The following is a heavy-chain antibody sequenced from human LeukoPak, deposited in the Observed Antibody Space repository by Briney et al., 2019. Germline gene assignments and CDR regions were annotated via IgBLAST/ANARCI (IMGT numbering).Heavy chain of an antibody. CDR3: ARDRDPVVVVAEFDN. D-gene: IGHD2-15*01. V-gene: IGHV3-21*01. CDR2: ISGSSSYI. CDR1: GFTFNSYS. J-gene: IGHJ4*02. Sequence: KSGGSLRLSCAASGFTFNSYSMIWVRQAPGKGLQWVSSISGSSSYIYYADSVKGRFTISRDNAKNSLYLQMNSLRAEDTAVYYCARDRDPVVVVAEFDNWGQGTLVTVSS.